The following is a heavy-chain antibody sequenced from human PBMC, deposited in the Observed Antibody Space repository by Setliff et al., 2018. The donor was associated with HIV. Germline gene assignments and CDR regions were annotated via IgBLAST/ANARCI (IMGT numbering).Heavy chain of an antibody. CDR3: ARGGGSSYLYHSRGSEYFQY. V-gene: IGHV1-8*02. J-gene: IGHJ1*01. Sequence: GASVKVSCKASGYTFDTYDMNWVRQATGQGLEWLGWVNPNSGKTGYAQKFQGRITVTRETTTNTVYMELSSLTSEDTAVYYCARGGGSSYLYHSRGSEYFQYWGQGALVTVSS. CDR1: GYTFDTYD. D-gene: IGHD3-22*01. CDR2: VNPNSGKT.